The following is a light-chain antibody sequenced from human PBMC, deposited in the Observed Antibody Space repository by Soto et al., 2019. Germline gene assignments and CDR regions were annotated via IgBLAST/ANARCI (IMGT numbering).Light chain of an antibody. CDR3: QQYGSSPTT. Sequence: EMGLTQSPGTLSLSPGARATLSFRASQSVSSSYLAWSKQKPGQAPRLLIYGASSRATGIPGTFSGSGSGTDFTLTISRLEPEDFAVYSCQQYGSSPTTFGQGTRLEIK. CDR1: QSVSSSY. V-gene: IGKV3-20*01. CDR2: GAS. J-gene: IGKJ5*01.